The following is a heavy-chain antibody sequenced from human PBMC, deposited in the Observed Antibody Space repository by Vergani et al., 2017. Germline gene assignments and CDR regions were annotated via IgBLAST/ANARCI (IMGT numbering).Heavy chain of an antibody. CDR2: FDTEDGET. Sequence: QVQLVLSGAEVKKPGASVKVSCKVSGYTITELSMHWVRQAPGKGLEWMGGFDTEDGETIYAQKFQGRVTMTEDTSTDTAYMELSSLRSEDTAVYYCATILTDYYDSSGYYQNWGQGTLVTVSS. CDR3: ATILTDYYDSSGYYQN. D-gene: IGHD3-22*01. J-gene: IGHJ4*02. CDR1: GYTITELS. V-gene: IGHV1-24*01.